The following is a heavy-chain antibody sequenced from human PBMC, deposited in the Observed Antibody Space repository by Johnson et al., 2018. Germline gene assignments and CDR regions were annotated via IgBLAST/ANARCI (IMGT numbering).Heavy chain of an antibody. CDR3: ARELRLNYDLWSGDAVNI. D-gene: IGHD3-3*01. V-gene: IGHV3-21*01. CDR1: GFTFSSYS. CDR2: IRSSSRYI. J-gene: IGHJ3*02. Sequence: EQLVESGGGLVKPGGSLRLSCAASGFTFSSYSMNWVRQAPGKGLEWVSSIRSSSRYIYYADSVKGRFPVSKDKAKNSLFPQMNSRIAEDTAVYYGARELRLNYDLWSGDAVNIGGQGTMVTVSS.